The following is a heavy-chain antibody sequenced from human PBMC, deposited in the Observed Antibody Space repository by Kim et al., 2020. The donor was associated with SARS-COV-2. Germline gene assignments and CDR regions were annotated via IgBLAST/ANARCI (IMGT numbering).Heavy chain of an antibody. D-gene: IGHD6-13*01. Sequence: VKGRFTIYRDNAKNPLYLQMNSLRVEDTALYYCAKVKVPAAGTDYYYGVDIWGQGTTVTVSS. V-gene: IGHV3-9*01. CDR3: AKVKVPAAGTDYYYGVDI. J-gene: IGHJ6*02.